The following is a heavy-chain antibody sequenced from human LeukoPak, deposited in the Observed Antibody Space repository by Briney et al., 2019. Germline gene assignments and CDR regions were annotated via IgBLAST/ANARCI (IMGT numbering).Heavy chain of an antibody. D-gene: IGHD1-26*01. CDR3: ASGSYSNWFDP. CDR2: IKQDGSEK. J-gene: IGHJ5*02. V-gene: IGHV3-7*01. Sequence: GGSLRLSCAASGFTFSSYWMSWVRQAPGKGLEWVANIKQDGSEKYYVDSVKGRFTISRDNAKNSLYLQMNSLRAEDTAVHYCASGSYSNWFDPWGQGTLVTVSS. CDR1: GFTFSSYW.